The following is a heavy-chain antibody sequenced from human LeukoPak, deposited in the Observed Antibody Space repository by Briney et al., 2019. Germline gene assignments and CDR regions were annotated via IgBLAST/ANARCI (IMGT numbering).Heavy chain of an antibody. CDR3: AREGRGYYSMN. Sequence: GGSLRLSCAASGFTFSSYSMNWVRQAPGKGLEWVSYITSGSSYIYYADSVKGRFTISRDNAKNSLYLQMNSLRAEDTAVYYCAREGRGYYSMNWGQGTLVTVSS. CDR2: ITSGSSYI. D-gene: IGHD3-22*01. V-gene: IGHV3-21*05. J-gene: IGHJ4*02. CDR1: GFTFSSYS.